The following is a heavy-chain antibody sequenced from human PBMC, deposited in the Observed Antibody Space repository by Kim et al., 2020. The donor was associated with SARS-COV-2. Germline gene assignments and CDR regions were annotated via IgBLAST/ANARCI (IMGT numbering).Heavy chain of an antibody. Sequence: AEKFQGRLTMTTDTSTSTAYMELRSLTSDDTAVYYCARKEYGDCVGPSDFWGQGTLVTVSS. V-gene: IGHV1-18*01. D-gene: IGHD4-17*01. J-gene: IGHJ4*02. CDR3: ARKEYGDCVGPSDF.